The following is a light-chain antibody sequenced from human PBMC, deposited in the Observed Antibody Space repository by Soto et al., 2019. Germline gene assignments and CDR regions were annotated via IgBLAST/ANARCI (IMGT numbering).Light chain of an antibody. CDR3: QQTYSTTQT. J-gene: IGKJ1*01. Sequence: DIQTTQSPSSLSASVGDRVTITCRASQSISSYLNWYQQKPGKAPKLLIYAASSLQSGVPSRFSGIGSGTDFTLTISSLKYGDFATYYCQQTYSTTQTFGQGTKVDIK. CDR2: AAS. CDR1: QSISSY. V-gene: IGKV1-39*01.